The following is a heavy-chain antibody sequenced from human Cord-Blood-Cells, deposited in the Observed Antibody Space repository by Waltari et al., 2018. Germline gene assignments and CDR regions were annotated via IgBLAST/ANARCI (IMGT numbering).Heavy chain of an antibody. Sequence: QVQLQESGPGLVKPSETLSLTCAVSGYSISSGYYWGWIRQPPGKGLEWIGSIYHSGSTYDNPSLKSRVTISVDTSKNQFSLKLSSVTAADTAVYYCARVCVAAGTEAYYFDYWGQGTLVTVSS. V-gene: IGHV4-38-2*01. CDR3: ARVCVAAGTEAYYFDY. CDR2: IYHSGST. D-gene: IGHD6-13*01. CDR1: GYSISSGYY. J-gene: IGHJ4*02.